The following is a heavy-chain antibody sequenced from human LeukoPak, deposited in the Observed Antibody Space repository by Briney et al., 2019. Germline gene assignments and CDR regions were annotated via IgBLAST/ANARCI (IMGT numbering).Heavy chain of an antibody. CDR2: ISAYNGNT. J-gene: IGHJ4*02. D-gene: IGHD6-6*01. V-gene: IGHV1-18*01. Sequence: ASVKVSCKASGYTFTSYGISWVRQAPGQGLEWMGWISAYNGNTNYAQKLQGRVTMTTDTSTSTASMELRSLRSDDTAVYYCARDAEYSSSSPFDYWGQGTLVTVSS. CDR3: ARDAEYSSSSPFDY. CDR1: GYTFTSYG.